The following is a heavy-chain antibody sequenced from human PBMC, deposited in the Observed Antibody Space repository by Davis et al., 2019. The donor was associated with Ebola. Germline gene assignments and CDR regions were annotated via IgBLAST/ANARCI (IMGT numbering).Heavy chain of an antibody. J-gene: IGHJ6*02. CDR3: ARDLAARAGYYYYYGMDV. CDR2: IWYDGSNK. Sequence: GESLKISCAASGFTFSSYGMHWVRQAPGKGLEWVAVIWYDGSNKYYADSVKGRFTISRDNSKNTLYLQMNSLRAEDTAVYYCARDLAARAGYYYYYGMDVWGQGTTVTVSS. V-gene: IGHV3-33*01. D-gene: IGHD6-6*01. CDR1: GFTFSSYG.